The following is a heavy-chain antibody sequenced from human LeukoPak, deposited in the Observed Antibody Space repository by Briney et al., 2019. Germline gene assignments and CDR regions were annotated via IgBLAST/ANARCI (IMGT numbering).Heavy chain of an antibody. CDR2: MNPNSGNT. D-gene: IGHD3-10*01. CDR1: GYTFTSYD. J-gene: IGHJ4*02. V-gene: IGHV1-8*01. Sequence: ASVKVSCKASGYTFTSYDINWVRQATGQGLEWMGWMNPNSGNTGYAQKFQGRVTMTRNTSISTAYMELSSLRSEDTAVYYCARGPSLLLWFGESYRDLYYFDYWGQGTLVTVSS. CDR3: ARGPSLLLWFGESYRDLYYFDY.